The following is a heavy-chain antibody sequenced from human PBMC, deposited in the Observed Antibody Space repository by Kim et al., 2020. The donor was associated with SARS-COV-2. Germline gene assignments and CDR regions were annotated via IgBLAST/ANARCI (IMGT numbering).Heavy chain of an antibody. V-gene: IGHV3-23*01. D-gene: IGHD3-22*01. CDR1: GFTFSSYA. CDR2: ISGSGGST. Sequence: GGSLRLSCAASGFTFSSYAMSWVRQAPGKGLEWVSAISGSGGSTYYADSVKGRFTISRDNSKNTLYLQMNSLRAEDTAVYYCAKVRITMIVVPKYFQHWGQGTLVTVSS. J-gene: IGHJ1*01. CDR3: AKVRITMIVVPKYFQH.